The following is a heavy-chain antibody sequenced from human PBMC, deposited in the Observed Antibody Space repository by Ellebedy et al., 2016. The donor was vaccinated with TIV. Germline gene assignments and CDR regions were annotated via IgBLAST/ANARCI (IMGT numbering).Heavy chain of an antibody. CDR2: IYSGGST. J-gene: IGHJ6*02. V-gene: IGHV3-53*01. CDR3: AREGRGDYYYYYGMDV. Sequence: GESLKISXAASGFTVSSNYMSWVRQAPGKGLEWVSVIYSGGSTYYADSVKGRFTISRDNSKNTLYLQMNSLRAEDTAVYYCAREGRGDYYYYYGMDVWGQGTTVTVSS. D-gene: IGHD5-24*01. CDR1: GFTVSSNY.